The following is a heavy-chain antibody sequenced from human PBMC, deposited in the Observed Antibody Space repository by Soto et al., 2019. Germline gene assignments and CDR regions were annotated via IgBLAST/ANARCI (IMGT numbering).Heavy chain of an antibody. CDR1: GFTFSNAW. Sequence: EVQLVESGGGLVKPGGSLRLSCAASGFTFSNAWMSWVRQAPGKGLEWVGRIKSKTDGGTTDYAAPVKGRFTISRDDSKNTLYLQMNSLKTEDTAVYYCTKDLQTRDYGEKNWGQGTLVTVSS. V-gene: IGHV3-15*01. CDR2: IKSKTDGGTT. J-gene: IGHJ4*02. D-gene: IGHD4-17*01. CDR3: TKDLQTRDYGEKN.